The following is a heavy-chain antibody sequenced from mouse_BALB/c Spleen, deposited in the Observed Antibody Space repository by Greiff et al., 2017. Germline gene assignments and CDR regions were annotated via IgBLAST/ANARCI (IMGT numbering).Heavy chain of an antibody. J-gene: IGHJ3*01. CDR3: ARWGLRQFAY. V-gene: IGHV5-9-4*01. D-gene: IGHD2-2*01. CDR2: ISSGGSYT. Sequence: EVQLVESGGGLVKPGGSLKLSCAASGFTFSSYAMSWVRQSPEKRLEWVAEISSGGSYTYYPDTVTGRFTISRDNAKNTLYLEMSSLRSEDTAMYYCARWGLRQFAYWGQGTLVTVSA. CDR1: GFTFSSYA.